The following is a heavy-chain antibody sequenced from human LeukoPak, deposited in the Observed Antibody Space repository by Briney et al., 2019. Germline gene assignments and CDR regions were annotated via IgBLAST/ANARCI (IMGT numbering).Heavy chain of an antibody. Sequence: ASVKVTCKASGGTFSSYAISWVRQAPGQGLEWMGGIIPIFGTANYAQKFQGRVTITTDESTSTAYMELSSLRSEDTAVYYCARYSSGWAHWFDPWGQGTLVTVSS. J-gene: IGHJ5*02. CDR1: GGTFSSYA. D-gene: IGHD6-19*01. CDR2: IIPIFGTA. V-gene: IGHV1-69*05. CDR3: ARYSSGWAHWFDP.